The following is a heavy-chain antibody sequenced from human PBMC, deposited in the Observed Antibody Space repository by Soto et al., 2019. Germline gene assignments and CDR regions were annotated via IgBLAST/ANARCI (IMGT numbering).Heavy chain of an antibody. V-gene: IGHV4-34*01. D-gene: IGHD6-6*01. CDR1: SGSLSCYY. Sequence: PSETLSLTCSLYSGSLSCYYWSWIRQPPRKGLEWIGEISPSGTTNYSPSLKSRVSISVDTSKNQFSLNLTSLTAADTAVYYCARAPKVSGSAQTRPDFWGQGSLVTVSS. J-gene: IGHJ4*02. CDR2: ISPSGTT. CDR3: ARAPKVSGSAQTRPDF.